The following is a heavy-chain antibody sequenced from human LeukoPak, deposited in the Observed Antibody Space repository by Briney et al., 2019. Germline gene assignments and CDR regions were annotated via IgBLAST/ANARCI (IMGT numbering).Heavy chain of an antibody. CDR1: GYTFTSYD. D-gene: IGHD3-22*01. CDR2: MNPNSGNT. CDR3: ARGRRYYDSSGYPSLYYYYGMDV. Sequence: ASVKVSCKASGYTFTSYDINWVRQATGQGLEWMGWMNPNSGNTGYAQKFQGGVTITRNTSISTAYMELSSLRSEDTAVYYCARGRRYYDSSGYPSLYYYYGMDVWGQGTTVTVSS. V-gene: IGHV1-8*01. J-gene: IGHJ6*02.